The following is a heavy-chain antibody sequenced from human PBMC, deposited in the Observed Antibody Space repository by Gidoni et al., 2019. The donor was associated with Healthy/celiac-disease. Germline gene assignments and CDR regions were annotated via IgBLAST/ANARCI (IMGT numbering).Heavy chain of an antibody. Sequence: EVQLVESGGGLVQPGGSLRLSCAASGFTFSSYDMHWVVQATGKGLEWVSAIGTPGDTYYPGSVKGRFTISRENAKNSLYLQMNSLRAEDTALYYCARDGTFPYYYGMDVWGQGTTVTVSS. CDR2: IGTPGDT. V-gene: IGHV3-13*01. D-gene: IGHD1-7*01. J-gene: IGHJ6*02. CDR3: ARDGTFPYYYGMDV. CDR1: GFTFSSYD.